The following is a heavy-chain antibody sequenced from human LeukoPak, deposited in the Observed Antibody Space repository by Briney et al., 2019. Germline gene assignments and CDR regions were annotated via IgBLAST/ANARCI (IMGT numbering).Heavy chain of an antibody. CDR3: ARAGRSGWYVPRYYMDV. CDR2: IIPIFGTA. D-gene: IGHD6-19*01. J-gene: IGHJ6*03. V-gene: IGHV1-69*13. Sequence: GASVKLSCKASGYTFTSYGISWVRQAPGQGLEWMGGIIPIFGTANYAQKFQGRVTITADESTSTAYMELSSLRSEDTAVYYCARAGRSGWYVPRYYMDVWGKGTTVTISS. CDR1: GYTFTSYG.